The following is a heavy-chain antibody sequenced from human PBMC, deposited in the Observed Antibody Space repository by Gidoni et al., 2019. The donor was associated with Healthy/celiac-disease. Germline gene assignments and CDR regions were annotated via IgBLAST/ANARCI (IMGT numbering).Heavy chain of an antibody. V-gene: IGHV1-8*01. CDR2: MNPNSGNT. Sequence: QVQLVQSGAEVKKPGASVKVSCKASGSTFTSYDINWVRQATGQGLEWMGWMNPNSGNTGYAQKFQGRVTMTRNTAISTAYMELSSLRSEDTAVYYGARELYNWNDRPHDGAGTGSLDPWGQGTLVTVSS. D-gene: IGHD1-20*01. CDR3: ARELYNWNDRPHDGAGTGSLDP. CDR1: GSTFTSYD. J-gene: IGHJ5*02.